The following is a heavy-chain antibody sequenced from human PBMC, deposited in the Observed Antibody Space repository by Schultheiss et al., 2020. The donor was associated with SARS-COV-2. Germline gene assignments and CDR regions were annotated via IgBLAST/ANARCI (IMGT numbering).Heavy chain of an antibody. Sequence: GSLRLSCGVSGASIITTNFFWGWIRQPPGKGLEWIATIFYNGTIYSSPSLKSRVTMSVDTSENQFSLSLNSVTAADTAVYYCARQGGFYYDTSGYYPDYFDYWGQGTVVTVSS. CDR1: GASIITTNFF. CDR2: IFYNGTI. V-gene: IGHV4-39*01. D-gene: IGHD3-22*01. CDR3: ARQGGFYYDTSGYYPDYFDY. J-gene: IGHJ4*02.